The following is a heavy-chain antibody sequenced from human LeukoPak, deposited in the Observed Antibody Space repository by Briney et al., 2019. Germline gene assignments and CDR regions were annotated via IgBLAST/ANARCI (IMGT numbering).Heavy chain of an antibody. Sequence: GGSLRLSCAASGFTFDDYGMSWVRQAPGKGLEWVSGINWNGGSTGYADSVKGRSTISRDNAKNSLYLQMTSLRAEDTALYYCARQNGGAEYGYYGHWGQGILVTVSS. CDR1: GFTFDDYG. D-gene: IGHD4-17*01. CDR2: INWNGGST. J-gene: IGHJ4*02. V-gene: IGHV3-20*04. CDR3: ARQNGGAEYGYYGH.